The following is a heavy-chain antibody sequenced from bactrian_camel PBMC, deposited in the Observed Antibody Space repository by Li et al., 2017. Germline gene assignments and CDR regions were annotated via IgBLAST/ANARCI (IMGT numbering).Heavy chain of an antibody. V-gene: IGHV3S55*01. Sequence: HVQLVESGGGSVQAGGSLNLSCTTSGFNTADSPMAWYRQAPGKECELVSMVRGDGTTRYANSVKDRFTISSDSAKTTLYLQMNSLKPEDTAMYYCAAHRSKWQIAEYNYWCQGTQVTVS. D-gene: IGHD2*01. CDR1: GFNTADSP. CDR2: VRGDGTT. CDR3: AAHRSKWQIAEYNY. J-gene: IGHJ4*01.